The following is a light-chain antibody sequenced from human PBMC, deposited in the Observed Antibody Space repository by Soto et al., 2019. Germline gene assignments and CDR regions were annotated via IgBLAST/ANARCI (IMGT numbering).Light chain of an antibody. J-gene: IGKJ1*01. CDR3: QHYNSYSEA. Sequence: EIVMTQSPATLSVSPRESATLSFRASQSVSSDLAWYQQKTGQTPRILIYGASTRDTGIPARFSGSGSGTEFTLPISSLQSDDFETYYCQHYNSYSEAFGQGTKVDI. CDR1: QSVSSD. V-gene: IGKV3-15*01. CDR2: GAS.